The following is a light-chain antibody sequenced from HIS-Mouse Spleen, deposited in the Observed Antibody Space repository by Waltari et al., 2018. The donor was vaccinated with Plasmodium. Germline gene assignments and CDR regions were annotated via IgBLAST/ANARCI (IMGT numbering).Light chain of an antibody. CDR3: QAWDSSTAV. V-gene: IGLV3-1*01. Sequence: SYELTQPPSVSVSPRQPASITCSGDKLGDKYSCWYQQKPGKSPVLVIYQDSKRPSGIPERFSGSNSGNTATLTISGTQAMDEADYYCQAWDSSTAVFGGGTKLTVL. CDR1: KLGDKY. J-gene: IGLJ3*02. CDR2: QDS.